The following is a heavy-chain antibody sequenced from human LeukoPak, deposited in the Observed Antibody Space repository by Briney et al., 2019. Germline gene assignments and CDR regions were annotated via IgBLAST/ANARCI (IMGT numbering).Heavy chain of an antibody. CDR3: ARVYDFWSDYWYYMDV. CDR2: ISSYNGNT. D-gene: IGHD3-3*01. CDR1: GYTFSTYS. J-gene: IGHJ6*03. V-gene: IGHV1-18*01. Sequence: ASVKVSCKASGYTFSTYSVSWVRQAPGQGLEWMGWISSYNGNTHFAQKFQGRITMTTDTSTSTAYMESRSLRSDDTAVYYCARVYDFWSDYWYYMDVWGKGTTVTVSS.